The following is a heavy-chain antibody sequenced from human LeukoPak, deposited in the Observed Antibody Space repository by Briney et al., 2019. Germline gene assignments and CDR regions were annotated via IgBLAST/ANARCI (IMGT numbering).Heavy chain of an antibody. D-gene: IGHD6-19*01. J-gene: IGHJ4*02. CDR2: ISGSGGST. V-gene: IGHV3-23*01. Sequence: GGALRLSCAASGFTFDDYAMHWVRQAPGKGLEWVSAISGSGGSTYYADSVKGRFTISRDNSKNTLYLQMNSLRAEDTAVYYCAKEGIAVAGYFDYWGQGTLVTVSS. CDR1: GFTFDDYA. CDR3: AKEGIAVAGYFDY.